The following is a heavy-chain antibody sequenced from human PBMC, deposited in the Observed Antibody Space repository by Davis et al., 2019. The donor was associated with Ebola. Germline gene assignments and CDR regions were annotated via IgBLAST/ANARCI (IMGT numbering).Heavy chain of an antibody. V-gene: IGHV3-30-3*01. CDR3: ARVGYCSSTSCYEGYFDY. Sequence: GESLKISCAASGFTFSSYAMHWVRQAPGKGLEWVAVISYDGSNKYYADSVKGRFTISRDNSKNTLYLQMNSLRAEDTAVYYCARVGYCSSTSCYEGYFDYWGQGTLVTVSS. D-gene: IGHD2-2*01. J-gene: IGHJ4*02. CDR2: ISYDGSNK. CDR1: GFTFSSYA.